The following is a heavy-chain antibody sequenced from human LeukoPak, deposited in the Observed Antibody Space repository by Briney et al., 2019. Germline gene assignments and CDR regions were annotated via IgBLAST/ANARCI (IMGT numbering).Heavy chain of an antibody. CDR1: GFTVSSNY. CDR3: AKSSCSSTSCPFDY. V-gene: IGHV3-53*01. D-gene: IGHD2-2*01. Sequence: GGSLRLSCAASGFTVSSNYMSWVRQAPGKGLEWVSVIYNGGSTYYADSVKGRFTISRDNSKNTLYLQMNSLRAEDTAVYYCAKSSCSSTSCPFDYWGQGTLVTVSS. J-gene: IGHJ4*02. CDR2: IYNGGST.